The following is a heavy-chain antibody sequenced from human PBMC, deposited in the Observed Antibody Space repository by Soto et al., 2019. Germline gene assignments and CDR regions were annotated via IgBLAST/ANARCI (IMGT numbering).Heavy chain of an antibody. CDR1: GFTVSSNY. D-gene: IGHD6-13*01. Sequence: GGSLRLSCAASGFTVSSNYMSWVRQAPGKGLEWVSVIYSGGSTYYADSVKGRFTISRDNSKNTLYLQMNSLRAEDTAVYYCARKYGVAAAGTVNDAFDIWGQGTMVTVS. CDR2: IYSGGST. CDR3: ARKYGVAAAGTVNDAFDI. J-gene: IGHJ3*02. V-gene: IGHV3-66*01.